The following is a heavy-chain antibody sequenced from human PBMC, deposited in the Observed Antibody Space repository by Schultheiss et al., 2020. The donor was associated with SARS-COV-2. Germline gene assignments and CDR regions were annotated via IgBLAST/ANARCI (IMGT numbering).Heavy chain of an antibody. V-gene: IGHV4-34*01. CDR3: ARRGAARRDAFDI. D-gene: IGHD6-6*01. Sequence: GSLRLSCAASGFTFGNYVMGWVRQAPGKGLEWIGEINHSGSTNYNPSLKSRVTMSVDTSKNQFSLKLSSVTAADTAVYYCARRGAARRDAFDIWGQGTMVTVSS. CDR1: GFTFGNYV. J-gene: IGHJ3*02. CDR2: INHSGST.